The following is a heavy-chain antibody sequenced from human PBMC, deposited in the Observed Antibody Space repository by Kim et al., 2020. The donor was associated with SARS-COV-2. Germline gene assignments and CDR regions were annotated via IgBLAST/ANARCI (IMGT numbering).Heavy chain of an antibody. D-gene: IGHD6-13*01. V-gene: IGHV1-18*01. CDR2: ISPYNGNT. CDR1: GYTFTSYG. J-gene: IGHJ4*02. Sequence: ASVKVSCKASGYTFTSYGISWVRQAPGQGLEWMGWISPYNGNTNYEQKLQGRVTMTTDTSTSTAYMELRSLRSDDTAVYYCAKDGGAAVGLSFDYWGQGTLGSVSS. CDR3: AKDGGAAVGLSFDY.